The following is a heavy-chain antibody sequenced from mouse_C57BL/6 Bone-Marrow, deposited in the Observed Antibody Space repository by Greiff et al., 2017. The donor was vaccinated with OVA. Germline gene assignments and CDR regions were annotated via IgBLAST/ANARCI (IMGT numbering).Heavy chain of an antibody. J-gene: IGHJ4*01. Sequence: EVQVVESGAELVRPGASVKLSCTASGFNIKDDYMHWVKQRPEQGLEWIGWIDPENGDTEYASKFQGKATITADTSSNTAYLQLSSLTSEDTAVYYCTTYTLYYYAMDYWGQGTSVTVSS. CDR3: TTYTLYYYAMDY. CDR1: GFNIKDDY. CDR2: IDPENGDT. V-gene: IGHV14-4*01.